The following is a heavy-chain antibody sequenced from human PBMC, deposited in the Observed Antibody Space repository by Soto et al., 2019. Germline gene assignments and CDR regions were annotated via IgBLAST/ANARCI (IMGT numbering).Heavy chain of an antibody. D-gene: IGHD3-10*01. V-gene: IGHV3-53*01. CDR1: GFTVSNNY. J-gene: IGHJ4*02. Sequence: EVQLVESGGGLIQPGGSLRLSCAVSGFTVSNNYMSWVRQAPGKGLEGVSVIYSGGYTAYGDSVKGRFTISRDNSKNTLDLQSNTLGADAPGVYSGGAHPGGGGYWGQGTLVTVSS. CDR2: IYSGGYT. CDR3: GAHPGGGGY.